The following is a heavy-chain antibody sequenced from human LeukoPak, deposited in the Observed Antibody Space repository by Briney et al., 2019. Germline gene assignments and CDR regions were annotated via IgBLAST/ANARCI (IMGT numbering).Heavy chain of an antibody. CDR1: GFTFSSYA. D-gene: IGHD3-9*01. CDR3: AKDVGLRYFDWLLL. V-gene: IGHV3-23*01. J-gene: IGHJ4*02. Sequence: GGSLRLPCAASGFTFSSYAMSWVRQAPGKGLEWVSAISGSGGSTYYADSVKGRFTISRDNSKNTLYLQMNSLRAEDTAVYYCAKDVGLRYFDWLLLWGQGTLVTVSS. CDR2: ISGSGGST.